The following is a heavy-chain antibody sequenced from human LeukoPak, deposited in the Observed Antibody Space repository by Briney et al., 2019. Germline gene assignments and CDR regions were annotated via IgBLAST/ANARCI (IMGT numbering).Heavy chain of an antibody. D-gene: IGHD2-8*02. J-gene: IGHJ4*02. CDR2: IGGSSNSM. CDR1: GFTFSNYG. Sequence: GGSLRLSCAASGFTFSNYGMNWVRQAPGKGLEWVSSIGGSSNSMYYADSVKGRFTISRDNAKNSLYLQMNSLTAEDTAVYYCARDLLGSDYWGQGTLVTVSP. CDR3: ARDLLGSDY. V-gene: IGHV3-21*06.